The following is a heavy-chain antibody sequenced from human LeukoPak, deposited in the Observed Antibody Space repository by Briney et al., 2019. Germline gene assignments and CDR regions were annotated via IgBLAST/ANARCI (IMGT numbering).Heavy chain of an antibody. CDR3: ATKPPDIVATTYYYYMDV. CDR1: GGSFSGYY. V-gene: IGHV4-34*01. D-gene: IGHD5-12*01. Sequence: SETLSLTCAVYGGSFSGYYWSWIRQPPGKGLEWIGEINHSGSTNYNPSLKSRVTISVDTSKNQFSLKLSSVTAADTAVYYCATKPPDIVATTYYYYMDVWGKGTTVTVSS. J-gene: IGHJ6*03. CDR2: INHSGST.